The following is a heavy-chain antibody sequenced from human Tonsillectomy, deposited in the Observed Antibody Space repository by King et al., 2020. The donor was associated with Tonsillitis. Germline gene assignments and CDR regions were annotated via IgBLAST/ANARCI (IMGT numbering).Heavy chain of an antibody. CDR2: ISSSSSYI. CDR1: GFTFSSYS. V-gene: IGHV3-21*01. J-gene: IGHJ4*02. CDR3: ARKPITATTSVDY. Sequence: VQLVESGGGLVKPGGSLRLSCAASGFTFSSYSMNWVRQAPGKGLEWVSSISSSSSYIYYADSVKGRFTISRDNAKNSLYLQMNSLRAEDTAVYYCARKPITATTSVDYWGQGTLVTVSS. D-gene: IGHD1-7*01.